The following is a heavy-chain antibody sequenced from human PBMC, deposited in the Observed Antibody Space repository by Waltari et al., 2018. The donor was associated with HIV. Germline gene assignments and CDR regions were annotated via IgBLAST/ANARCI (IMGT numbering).Heavy chain of an antibody. V-gene: IGHV3-30-3*01. CDR2: KSYDGTNK. Sequence: QMQLVQSGGGVVQPGRSLRLSCAASGFTFSNYAMHWVRQTPGKGLEWVAVKSYDGTNKYYADSGKDRFTISRDSSKSTLYLQMNSLRAEDTAVYYCARDYYDILTGYCFDYWGQGTLVTVSS. J-gene: IGHJ4*02. CDR3: ARDYYDILTGYCFDY. D-gene: IGHD3-9*01. CDR1: GFTFSNYA.